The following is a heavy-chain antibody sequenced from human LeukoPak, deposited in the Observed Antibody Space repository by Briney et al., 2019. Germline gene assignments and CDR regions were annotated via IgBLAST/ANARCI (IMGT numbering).Heavy chain of an antibody. D-gene: IGHD4-11*01. J-gene: IGHJ4*02. CDR1: GFTFSDYY. V-gene: IGHV3-11*06. Sequence: PGGSLRLSCAASGFTFSDYYMSWMRQAPGKGLEWLSHISSSSSFTHYADSVEGRFTISRDNARNSLYLQMNSLRAEDTALYYCARAYSSSLDYWGQGTLVTVSS. CDR2: ISSSSSFT. CDR3: ARAYSSSLDY.